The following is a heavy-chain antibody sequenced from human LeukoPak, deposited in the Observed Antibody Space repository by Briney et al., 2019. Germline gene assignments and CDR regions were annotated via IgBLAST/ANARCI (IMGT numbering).Heavy chain of an antibody. Sequence: SETLSLTCTVSGYSISSGYYWGWIRQPPGKGLGWIGSIYHSGSTYYNPSLKSRVTISVDTSKNQFSLKLSSVTAADTAVYYCARAVAAPYYYYYMDVWGKGTTVTVSS. J-gene: IGHJ6*03. V-gene: IGHV4-38-2*02. CDR2: IYHSGST. CDR3: ARAVAAPYYYYYMDV. CDR1: GYSISSGYY. D-gene: IGHD6-19*01.